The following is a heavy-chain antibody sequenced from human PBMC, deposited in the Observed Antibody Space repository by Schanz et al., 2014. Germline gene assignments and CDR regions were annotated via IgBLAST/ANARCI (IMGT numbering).Heavy chain of an antibody. CDR1: GFSFGSYA. J-gene: IGHJ4*02. CDR3: TKFETRTGTNY. D-gene: IGHD1-1*01. Sequence: QVQLVESGGGLVQRGGSLRLSCAASGFSFGSYAMSWVRQAPGRGLEWVAVISYHGSERYYADSVKGRFTISRDNSKNTLYLQMNSLRAEDTAVYYCTKFETRTGTNYWGQGTLVTVSS. CDR2: ISYHGSER. V-gene: IGHV3-30*18.